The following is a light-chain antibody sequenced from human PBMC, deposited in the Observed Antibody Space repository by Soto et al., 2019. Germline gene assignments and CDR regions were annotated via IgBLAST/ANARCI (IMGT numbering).Light chain of an antibody. CDR2: EVS. Sequence: QSALTQPPSASGSPGQSVTISCTGTSSDVGGYNYVSWYQQHPGKAPKLMIYEVSKRPSGVPDRFSGSKSGNTASLTVSGLQAEDGADYYCTSYAGDTSLGVLGGGTQLTVL. CDR3: TSYAGDTSLGV. CDR1: SSDVGGYNY. J-gene: IGLJ3*02. V-gene: IGLV2-8*01.